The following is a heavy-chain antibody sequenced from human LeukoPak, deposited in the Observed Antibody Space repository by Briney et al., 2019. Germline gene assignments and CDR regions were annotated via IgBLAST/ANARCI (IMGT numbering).Heavy chain of an antibody. CDR1: GYTFTSYG. D-gene: IGHD3-22*01. Sequence: ASVKVSCKASGYTFTSYGISWVRQAPGQGLEWMGWISAYNGNTNYAQKLQGRVTMTTAASTSTAYMELRSLRSDDTAVYYCARGPITMIVVVTDLYDYWGQGTLVTVSS. CDR3: ARGPITMIVVVTDLYDY. J-gene: IGHJ4*02. V-gene: IGHV1-18*01. CDR2: ISAYNGNT.